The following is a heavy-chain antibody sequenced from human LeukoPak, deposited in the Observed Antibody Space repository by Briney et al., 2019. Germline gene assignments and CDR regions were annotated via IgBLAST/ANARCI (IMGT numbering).Heavy chain of an antibody. V-gene: IGHV4-59*01. CDR3: ASHYGSGSFYSPFDY. D-gene: IGHD3-10*01. CDR1: GGSISSYY. CDR2: IYYSGST. Sequence: PSETLSLTCPVSGGSISSYYWSWIRQPPGKGLEWIGYIYYSGSTNYNPSLKSRVTISLDTSKNQFSLKLNSVTAADTAVYYCASHYGSGSFYSPFDYWGQGTLVTVSS. J-gene: IGHJ4*02.